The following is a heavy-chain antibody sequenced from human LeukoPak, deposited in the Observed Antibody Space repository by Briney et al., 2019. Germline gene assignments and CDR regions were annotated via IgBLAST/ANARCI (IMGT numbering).Heavy chain of an antibody. CDR2: ISGNGHQT. Sequence: GGSRRLSCSASGFTFSRFAMTWVRQLPGRGLEWVSSISGNGHQTYYADSVKGRFSVSRDNSRNILYLQMDSLRADDSALYYCAKDANYYDSSGYLIPFDYWGQGTLVTVSS. CDR3: AKDANYYDSSGYLIPFDY. V-gene: IGHV3-23*01. D-gene: IGHD3-22*01. CDR1: GFTFSRFA. J-gene: IGHJ4*02.